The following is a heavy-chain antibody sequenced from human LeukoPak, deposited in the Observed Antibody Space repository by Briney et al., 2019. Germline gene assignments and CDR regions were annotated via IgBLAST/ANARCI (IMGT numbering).Heavy chain of an antibody. J-gene: IGHJ6*02. CDR1: GGSFSSYY. D-gene: IGHD1-26*01. V-gene: IGHV4-59*08. CDR2: IYYSGST. Sequence: PSETLSLTCAVYGGSFSSYYWSWIRQPPGKGLEWIGYIYYSGSTNYNPSLKSRVTISVDTSKNQFSLKLSSVTAADTAVYYCARHSRSQRYFGMDVWGQGTTVTVSS. CDR3: ARHSRSQRYFGMDV.